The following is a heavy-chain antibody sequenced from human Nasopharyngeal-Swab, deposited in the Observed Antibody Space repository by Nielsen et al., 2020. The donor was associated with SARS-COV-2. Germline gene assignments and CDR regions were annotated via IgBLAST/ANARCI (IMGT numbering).Heavy chain of an antibody. CDR2: INAGNGNT. CDR1: GYTFTSYA. V-gene: IGHV1-3*01. CDR3: ARDHSSSPHQLYYMDV. J-gene: IGHJ6*03. D-gene: IGHD6-6*01. Sequence: ASVKVSCKASGYTFTSYAMHWVRQAPGQRLEWMGWINAGNGNTKYSQKFQGRVTITRDTSASTAYLELSSLRSEDTAVYYCARDHSSSPHQLYYMDVWGKGTRETVSS.